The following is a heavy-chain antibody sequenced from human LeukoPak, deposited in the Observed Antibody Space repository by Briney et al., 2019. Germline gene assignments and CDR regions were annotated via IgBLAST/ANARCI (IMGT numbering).Heavy chain of an antibody. V-gene: IGHV3-30*18. J-gene: IGHJ4*02. CDR2: ISYDGSNK. CDR3: AKDRESAYNSPPLDY. D-gene: IGHD5-24*01. CDR1: GFTFSSYG. Sequence: GGSLRLSCAASGFTFSSYGMHWVRQAPGKGLEWVAVISYDGSNKYYADSVKGRFTISRDNSKNTLYLQMNSLRAEDTAVYYCAKDRESAYNSPPLDYWGQGTLVTVS.